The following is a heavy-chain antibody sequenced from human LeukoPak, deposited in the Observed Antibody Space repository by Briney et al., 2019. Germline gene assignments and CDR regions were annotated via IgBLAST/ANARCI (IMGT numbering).Heavy chain of an antibody. J-gene: IGHJ6*02. CDR3: ARVCGTYPCYFGMDV. Sequence: GGSLRLSCAASGFTVSTNYMTWVRQAPEKGLEWVSVIYDIGTTYYADSAKARFTISRDISKNTVYLQMNSLRVDDTAVYYCARVCGTYPCYFGMDVWGQGATVTVSS. D-gene: IGHD1-26*01. CDR2: IYDIGTT. V-gene: IGHV3-66*01. CDR1: GFTVSTNY.